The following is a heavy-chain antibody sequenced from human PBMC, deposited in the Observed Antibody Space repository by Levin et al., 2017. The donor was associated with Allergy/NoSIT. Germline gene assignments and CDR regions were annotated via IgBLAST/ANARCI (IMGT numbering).Heavy chain of an antibody. CDR1: GFTFDDYA. CDR3: AKDHGGNRPSYYYYGMDV. J-gene: IGHJ6*02. Sequence: PGESLKISCAASGFTFDDYAMHWVRQAPGKGLEWVSGISWNSGSIGYADSVKGRFTISRDNAKNSLYLQMNSLRAEDTALYYCAKDHGGNRPSYYYYGMDVWGQGTTVTVSS. CDR2: ISWNSGSI. V-gene: IGHV3-9*01. D-gene: IGHD4-23*01.